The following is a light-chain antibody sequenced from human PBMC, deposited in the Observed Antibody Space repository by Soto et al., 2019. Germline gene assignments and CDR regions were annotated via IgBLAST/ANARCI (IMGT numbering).Light chain of an antibody. CDR1: QSISSW. CDR2: KAS. V-gene: IGKV1-5*03. Sequence: DIQMTQSPSTLSASVGDRVTITCRASQSISSWLAWYQQKPGKAPKLLIYKASSLESGVPSRFSGSGSGTEFTLTISSLQPDDFATYYCQQYISYPYTFGQGTKLEIK. J-gene: IGKJ2*01. CDR3: QQYISYPYT.